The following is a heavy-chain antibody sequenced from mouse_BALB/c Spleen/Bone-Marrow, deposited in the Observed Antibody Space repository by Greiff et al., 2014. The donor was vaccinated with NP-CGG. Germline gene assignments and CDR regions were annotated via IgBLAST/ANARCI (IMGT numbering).Heavy chain of an antibody. Sequence: QVQLKESGAELVRPGSSVKISCKASGYAFSSYWMNWVKQSPGQGLEWTGQIYPGDGDTNYNGKFKGKATLTADKSSSTAYMQLSSLTSEDSAVYFCARGVPMDYWGQGTSVTVSS. CDR3: ARGVPMDY. V-gene: IGHV1-80*01. J-gene: IGHJ4*01. CDR2: IYPGDGDT. CDR1: GYAFSSYW.